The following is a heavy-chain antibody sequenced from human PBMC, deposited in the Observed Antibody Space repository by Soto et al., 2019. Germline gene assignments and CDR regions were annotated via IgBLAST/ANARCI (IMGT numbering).Heavy chain of an antibody. J-gene: IGHJ4*02. Sequence: EVQLVESGGGLVQPGGSLRLSCAASGFTFSSYWMSWVRQAPGKGLEWVANIKQDGSEKYYVDSVKGRFTISRDNAKKSLYLQMNSLSAEDTAVFYCVRVGRLGGYWGQGTLVTVSS. V-gene: IGHV3-7*03. CDR3: VRVGRLGGY. CDR2: IKQDGSEK. CDR1: GFTFSSYW. D-gene: IGHD3-16*01.